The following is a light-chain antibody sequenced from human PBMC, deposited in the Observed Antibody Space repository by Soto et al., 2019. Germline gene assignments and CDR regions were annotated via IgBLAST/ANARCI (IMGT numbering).Light chain of an antibody. CDR2: DVS. V-gene: IGKV1D-13*01. CDR3: QQFNDYVT. J-gene: IGKJ4*01. Sequence: AIQLTQSPSSLSASVGDRVTITCRANQGISSALAWYQQKQGKGPKLLIYDVSSLASGVPSRFSGSGSGTDFTLTSSSLQPEDFANYYCQQFNDYVTFGGGTKVEIK. CDR1: QGISSA.